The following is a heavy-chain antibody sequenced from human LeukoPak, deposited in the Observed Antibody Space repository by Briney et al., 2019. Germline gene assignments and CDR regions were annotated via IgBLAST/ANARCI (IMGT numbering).Heavy chain of an antibody. D-gene: IGHD3-10*01. J-gene: IGHJ4*02. CDR1: GGTFSSYA. CDR2: SIPIFCTA. Sequence: ASVKVTCKASGGTFSSYAFSAVRQPPGRELEWMCGSIPIFCTAHYAQKFQGRVTITVDESTHKAAVDMSRQTSEYGAVYLCARGLVTMVRGVITFDYWGQGTLVTVSS. CDR3: ARGLVTMVRGVITFDY. V-gene: IGHV1-69*01.